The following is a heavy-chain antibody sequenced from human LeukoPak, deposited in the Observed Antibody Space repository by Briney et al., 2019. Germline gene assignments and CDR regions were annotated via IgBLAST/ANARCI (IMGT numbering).Heavy chain of an antibody. J-gene: IGHJ4*02. CDR3: ARGFPTTVTVDY. V-gene: IGHV3-74*01. CDR1: GFTFSSYW. Sequence: PGGSLRLSCAASGFTFSSYWMHWVRQAPGKGLVWVSRINSDGSSTSYADSVKGRFTISRDNAKNTLYLQMNSLRAEDTAVYYCARGFPTTVTVDYWGQGTLVTASS. CDR2: INSDGSST. D-gene: IGHD4-17*01.